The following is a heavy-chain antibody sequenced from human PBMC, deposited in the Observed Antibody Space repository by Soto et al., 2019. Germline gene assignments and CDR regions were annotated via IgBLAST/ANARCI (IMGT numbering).Heavy chain of an antibody. D-gene: IGHD2-15*01. CDR3: ARSEYCSGGSCYLFDP. CDR1: GGSISSGGYY. Sequence: QVQLQESGPGLVKPSQTLSLTCTVSGGSISSGGYYWSWIRQHPGKGLEWIGYIYYSGSTYYNPSIKSRVTISVDTSKNQFSLKLSSVTAADTAVYYCARSEYCSGGSCYLFDPWGQGTLVTVSS. V-gene: IGHV4-31*03. CDR2: IYYSGST. J-gene: IGHJ5*02.